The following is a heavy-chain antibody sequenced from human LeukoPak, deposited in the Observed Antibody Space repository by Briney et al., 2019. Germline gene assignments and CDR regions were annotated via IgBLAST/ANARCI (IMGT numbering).Heavy chain of an antibody. Sequence: GGSLRLSCAASGFTFSNYAMNWVRQAPGKGLEWVALLIGSSGATDYADSVKGRFTISRDNSKNTLFLQMNSLRAEDTAIYYCAKGAYDYTEIAYFDYWGQGALVTVSS. CDR2: LIGSSGAT. CDR1: GFTFSNYA. D-gene: IGHD5-12*01. J-gene: IGHJ4*02. V-gene: IGHV3-23*01. CDR3: AKGAYDYTEIAYFDY.